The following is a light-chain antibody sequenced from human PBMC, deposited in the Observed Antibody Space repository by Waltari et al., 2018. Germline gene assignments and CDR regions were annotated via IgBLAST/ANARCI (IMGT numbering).Light chain of an antibody. CDR2: GAS. V-gene: IGKV3-20*01. CDR3: QQYGSSPPGIT. Sequence: EIVLTQSPGTLSLSPGERATLSCRASQSVSNRYLAGYQQKPGQAPRLLFYGASNSATGVPDRFSGSGSGTDFTLTISRLEPEDFAVFYCQQYGSSPPGITFGQGTRLEI. J-gene: IGKJ5*01. CDR1: QSVSNRY.